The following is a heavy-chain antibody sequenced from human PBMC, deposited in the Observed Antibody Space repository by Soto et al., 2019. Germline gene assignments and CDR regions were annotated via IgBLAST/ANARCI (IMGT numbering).Heavy chain of an antibody. CDR3: ARGFATYYYGSGRLHY. J-gene: IGHJ4*02. D-gene: IGHD3-10*01. CDR1: GYTFTSYY. CDR2: INPSGGST. V-gene: IGHV1-46*01. Sequence: ASVKVSCKASGYTFTSYYMHWVRQAPGQGLEWMGIINPSGGSTSYAQKFQGRVTMTRDTSTSTVYMELSSLRSEDTAVYYCARGFATYYYGSGRLHYWRQGTLVTVSS.